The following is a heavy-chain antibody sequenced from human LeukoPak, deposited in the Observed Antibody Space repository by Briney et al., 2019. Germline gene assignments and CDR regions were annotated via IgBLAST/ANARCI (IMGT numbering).Heavy chain of an antibody. J-gene: IGHJ4*02. CDR1: GFTFSSYA. CDR2: ISGSGGST. D-gene: IGHD6-19*01. Sequence: PGGSLRLSCAASGFTFSSYAMSWVRQAPGKGLEWVSAISGSGGSTYYADSVKGRFTISRDNSKNTLYLQMNSLRAEDMALYYCAKASGSGWYSNIDYWGQGTLVTVSS. V-gene: IGHV3-23*01. CDR3: AKASGSGWYSNIDY.